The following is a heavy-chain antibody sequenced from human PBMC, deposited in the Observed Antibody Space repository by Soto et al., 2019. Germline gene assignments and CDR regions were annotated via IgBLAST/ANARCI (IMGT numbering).Heavy chain of an antibody. D-gene: IGHD6-19*01. J-gene: IGHJ4*02. CDR1: GDSISSYY. V-gene: IGHV4-59*08. Sequence: QVQLQESGPGLVKPSETLSLTCTVSGDSISSYYWSWIRQPPGKGLEWIGYIFRTGSANYNPSLKSRVTISIDTSKNQFSLRLSSVTAADTAVYYCARQPYTSGAYYFDYWGQGTPVTVSS. CDR3: ARQPYTSGAYYFDY. CDR2: IFRTGSA.